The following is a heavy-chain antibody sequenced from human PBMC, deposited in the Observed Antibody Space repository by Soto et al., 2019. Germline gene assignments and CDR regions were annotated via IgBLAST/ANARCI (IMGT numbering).Heavy chain of an antibody. CDR3: AKGLTGGTDYYYMDV. D-gene: IGHD1-20*01. Sequence: EVQLLESGGGLVQPGGSLRLSCGASEFTFSTYAMIWVRQAPGKGLEWVSGISASGGTTYYADSVKGRFTLSRDNSKNKLYLQMNSLRAEDTAVYYCAKGLTGGTDYYYMDVWGKGTTVTVSS. CDR1: EFTFSTYA. CDR2: ISASGGTT. V-gene: IGHV3-23*01. J-gene: IGHJ6*03.